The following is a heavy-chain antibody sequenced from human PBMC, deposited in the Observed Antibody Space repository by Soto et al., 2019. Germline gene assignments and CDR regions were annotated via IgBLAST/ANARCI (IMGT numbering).Heavy chain of an antibody. CDR1: GFTFSSYE. Sequence: LRLSCAASGFTFSSYEMNWVRQAPGKGLEWVSYINSSGSTIYYADSVKGRFTISRDNAKNSLYLQMNSLRAEDTAVYYCARDARLGMVGYYYGMDVWGQGTTVTVSS. V-gene: IGHV3-48*03. D-gene: IGHD2-8*01. CDR3: ARDARLGMVGYYYGMDV. CDR2: INSSGSTI. J-gene: IGHJ6*02.